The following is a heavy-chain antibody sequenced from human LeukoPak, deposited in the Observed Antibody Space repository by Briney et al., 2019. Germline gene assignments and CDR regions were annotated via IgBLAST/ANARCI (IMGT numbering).Heavy chain of an antibody. J-gene: IGHJ4*02. CDR3: ARGTMFPYYFDY. V-gene: IGHV3-21*01. D-gene: IGHD3-10*02. Sequence: GGSLRLSCAASGFSFSSYGMSWVRQAPGKGLEWVSFISTSSSYIYYADSLKGRFTISRDNAKNSLYLQMNSLRAEDTAVYYCARGTMFPYYFDYWGQGTLVTVSS. CDR1: GFSFSSYG. CDR2: ISTSSSYI.